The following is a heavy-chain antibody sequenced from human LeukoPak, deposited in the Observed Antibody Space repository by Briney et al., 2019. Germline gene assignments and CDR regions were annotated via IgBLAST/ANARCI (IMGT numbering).Heavy chain of an antibody. CDR1: GFTFSDYY. J-gene: IGHJ4*02. CDR2: ISSSSSYI. Sequence: GGSLRLSCAASGFTFSDYYMSWIRQAPGKGLEWVSSISSSSSYIYYADSVKGRFTISRDNAKNSLYLQMNSLRAEDTAVYYCAREDTYYYDSSGYYSYYFDYWGQGTLVTVSS. V-gene: IGHV3-11*06. CDR3: AREDTYYYDSSGYYSYYFDY. D-gene: IGHD3-22*01.